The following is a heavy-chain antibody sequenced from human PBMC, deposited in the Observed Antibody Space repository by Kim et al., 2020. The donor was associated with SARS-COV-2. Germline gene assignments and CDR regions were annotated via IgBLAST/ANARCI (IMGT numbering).Heavy chain of an antibody. CDR2: VNHSGSS. D-gene: IGHD2-15*01. CDR1: GGSLSGFY. CDR3: ANGGNYCSGCICFDY. V-gene: IGHV4-34*01. J-gene: IGHJ4*02. Sequence: SETLSLTCAVYGGSLSGFYWSWIRQPPGKGLEWIGEVNHSGSSNYNPSLKSRVTISVDTSKNQFSLKLSSVTAADTAVYYCANGGNYCSGCICFDYWGQG.